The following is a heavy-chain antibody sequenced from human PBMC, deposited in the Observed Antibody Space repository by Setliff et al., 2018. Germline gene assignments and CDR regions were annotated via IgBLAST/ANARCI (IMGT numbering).Heavy chain of an antibody. CDR1: GGSIGPHY. CDR3: ARGGTFRYFDF. D-gene: IGHD5-12*01. CDR2: IFYSDTA. Sequence: SETLSLTCTVSGGSIGPHYWSWIRQAPGKGLEWIGHIFYSDTAKYNPSLESRAAISVDSSKNQFSLKLRSVTAADTAVYYCARGGTFRYFDFWGQGAPVTVSS. V-gene: IGHV4-59*11. J-gene: IGHJ4*02.